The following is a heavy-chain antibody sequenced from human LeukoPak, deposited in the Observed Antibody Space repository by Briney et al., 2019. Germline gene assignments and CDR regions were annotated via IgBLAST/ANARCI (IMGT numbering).Heavy chain of an antibody. Sequence: QAGGSVTLSCTASGFTFSSYDMSWARQAPGKGLEWVSTIGGNGGSTYYADSVKGRFTNTIDNTKNTLYLQMNSLRAEDTAMYYCAMWPYASGNYCLGIYYWG. J-gene: IGHJ4*01. D-gene: IGHD3-10*01. CDR2: IGGNGGST. CDR1: GFTFSSYD. CDR3: AMWPYASGNYCLGIYY. V-gene: IGHV3-23*01.